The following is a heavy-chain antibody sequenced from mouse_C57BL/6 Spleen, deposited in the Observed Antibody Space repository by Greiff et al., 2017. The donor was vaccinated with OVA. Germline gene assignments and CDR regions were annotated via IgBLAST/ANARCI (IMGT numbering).Heavy chain of an antibody. D-gene: IGHD1-1*01. CDR2: IYPGDGDT. Sequence: QVQLKESGAELVKPGASVKISCKASGYAFSSYWMNWVKQRPGKGLEWIGQIYPGDGDTNYNGKFKGKATLTADKSSSTAYMQLSSLTSEDSAVYFCARPTTVVAKSYAMDYWGQGTSVTVSS. V-gene: IGHV1-80*01. J-gene: IGHJ4*01. CDR1: GYAFSSYW. CDR3: ARPTTVVAKSYAMDY.